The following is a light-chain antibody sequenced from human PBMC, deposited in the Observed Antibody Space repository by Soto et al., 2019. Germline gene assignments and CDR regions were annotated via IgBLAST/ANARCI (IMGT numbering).Light chain of an antibody. CDR2: DVS. Sequence: QSVLTQPRSVSGSPGQSVTISCTGTSSDVGGYNYVSWYQQHPGKAPKLMIYDVSKRPSGVPDRFSGSKSGNTASLTISGLQAEDEADYYCCSYAGSYPLEVFGPGTKLTVL. J-gene: IGLJ1*01. V-gene: IGLV2-11*01. CDR1: SSDVGGYNY. CDR3: CSYAGSYPLEV.